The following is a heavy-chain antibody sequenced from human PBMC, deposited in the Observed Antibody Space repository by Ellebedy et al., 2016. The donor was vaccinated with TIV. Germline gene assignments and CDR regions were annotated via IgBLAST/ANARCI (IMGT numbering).Heavy chain of an antibody. J-gene: IGHJ2*01. V-gene: IGHV3-11*06. CDR1: GFTFSDYY. CDR2: ISSSSSHT. CDR3: ARDRVARRYFDV. D-gene: IGHD2-15*01. Sequence: GGSLRLXXAASGFTFSDYYMGWIRQAPVKGLEWVSYISSSSSHTNYADSVKGRFTISRDNAKNSLYLQMNSLRAEDTAVYYCARDRVARRYFDVWGRGTLVTVSS.